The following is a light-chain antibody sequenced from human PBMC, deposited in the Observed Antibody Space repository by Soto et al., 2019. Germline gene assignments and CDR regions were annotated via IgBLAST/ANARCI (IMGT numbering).Light chain of an antibody. CDR3: QQYHSTPIT. CDR2: WAS. CDR1: QSVLYSSANKDY. V-gene: IGKV4-1*01. Sequence: DIVMTQSPDSLAVSLGERASINCTSSQSVLYSSANKDYIAWYQQKPGQPPKLLIYWASTRQSGVPERFSGSGSGTDFTLTITSLQAGDVAVYYCQQYHSTPITFGQGTRL. J-gene: IGKJ5*01.